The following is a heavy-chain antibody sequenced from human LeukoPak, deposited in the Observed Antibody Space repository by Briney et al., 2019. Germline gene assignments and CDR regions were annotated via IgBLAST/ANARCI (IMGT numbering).Heavy chain of an antibody. D-gene: IGHD6-13*01. V-gene: IGHV4-34*01. Sequence: SETLSLTCAVYGGSFSGYYWSWIRQPPGKGLEWIGEINHSGSTNYNPSLKSRVTISVDTSKNQFSLKLSSVTAADTAVYYCARDVAAAGTRYFDYWGQGTLVTVSS. CDR1: GGSFSGYY. CDR2: INHSGST. CDR3: ARDVAAAGTRYFDY. J-gene: IGHJ4*02.